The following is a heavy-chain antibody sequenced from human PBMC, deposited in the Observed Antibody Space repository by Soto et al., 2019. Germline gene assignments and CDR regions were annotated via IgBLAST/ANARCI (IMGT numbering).Heavy chain of an antibody. V-gene: IGHV1-24*01. J-gene: IGHJ6*02. CDR2: FDPEDGET. Sequence: EASVKVSCKVSGYTLTELSMHWVRQAPGKGLEWMGGFDPEDGETIYAQKFQGRVTMTGDTSTDTAYMELSSLRSEDTAVYYCATGGYSYGWNYYYYGMDVWGQGTTVTVSS. CDR1: GYTLTELS. CDR3: ATGGYSYGWNYYYYGMDV. D-gene: IGHD5-18*01.